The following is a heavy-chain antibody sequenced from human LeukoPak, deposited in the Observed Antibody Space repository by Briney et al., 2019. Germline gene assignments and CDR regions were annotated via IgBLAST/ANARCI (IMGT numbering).Heavy chain of an antibody. J-gene: IGHJ6*02. CDR3: ARLVRGVGGLDV. V-gene: IGHV3-7*01. Sequence: GGSLRLSCEVSGFTFSSYWMSWVRQAPGKGLEWVANIKQDGSEIYYVDSVKGRLTISRDNAKNSLYLQMNNLRAEDTAVYYCARLVRGVGGLDVWGQGTTLTVSS. CDR2: IKQDGSEI. CDR1: GFTFSSYW. D-gene: IGHD3-10*01.